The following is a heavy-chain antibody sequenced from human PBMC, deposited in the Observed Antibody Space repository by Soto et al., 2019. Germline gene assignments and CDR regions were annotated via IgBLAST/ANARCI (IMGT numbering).Heavy chain of an antibody. D-gene: IGHD4-17*01. V-gene: IGHV4-59*08. CDR1: GGSISSYY. CDR3: ARSYGDYVDY. J-gene: IGHJ4*02. CDR2: IYYSGST. Sequence: SETLSLTCTVSGGSISSYYWSWVRQPPGKGLECIGYIYYSGSTNYNPSLKSRITISVDTSKNQFSLKLSSVTAADTAVYYCARSYGDYVDYWGQGTLLTVSS.